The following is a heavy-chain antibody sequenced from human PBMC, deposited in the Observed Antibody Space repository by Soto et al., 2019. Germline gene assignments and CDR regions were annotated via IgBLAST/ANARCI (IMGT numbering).Heavy chain of an antibody. CDR1: GYSFTNNN. J-gene: IGHJ5*02. V-gene: IGHV1-8*01. Sequence: ASVKVSFKASGYSFTNNNVIWVRHSTGQGLEWMGCMNPGIGDTGYAQNFQGRVTMTRDISIATAYMELSSLRSDDTAIYYCARMETFGSLNWFDPWGKGTLVTVSS. D-gene: IGHD3-16*01. CDR3: ARMETFGSLNWFDP. CDR2: MNPGIGDT.